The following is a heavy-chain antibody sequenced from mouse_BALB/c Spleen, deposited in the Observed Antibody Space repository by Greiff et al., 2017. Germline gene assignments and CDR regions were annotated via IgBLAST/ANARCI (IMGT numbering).Heavy chain of an antibody. V-gene: IGHV1-14*01. D-gene: IGHD2-3*01. CDR3: ARGDGYYEKAWFAY. CDR2: INPYNDGT. J-gene: IGHJ3*01. Sequence: VQLQQSGPELVKPGASVKMSCKASGYTFTSYVMHWVKQKPGQGLEWIGYINPYNDGTKYNEKFKGKATLTSDKSSSTAYMELSSLTSEDSAVYYCARGDGYYEKAWFAYWGQGTLVTVSA. CDR1: GYTFTSYV.